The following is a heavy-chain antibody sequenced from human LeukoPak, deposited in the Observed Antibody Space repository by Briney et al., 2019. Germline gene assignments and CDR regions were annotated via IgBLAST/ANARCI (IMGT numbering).Heavy chain of an antibody. CDR1: GFTFSSYA. J-gene: IGHJ4*02. CDR2: IINSGDYT. V-gene: IGHV3-23*01. D-gene: IGHD3-10*01. CDR3: ARDKGDHYFDY. Sequence: GGSLRLSCAASGFTFSSYAMSWVRQAPGKGLDWVSSIINSGDYTYYADSVKGRFTISRDNPKNTLYLQMNSLRVEDTAVYYCARDKGDHYFDYWGQGTLVTVSS.